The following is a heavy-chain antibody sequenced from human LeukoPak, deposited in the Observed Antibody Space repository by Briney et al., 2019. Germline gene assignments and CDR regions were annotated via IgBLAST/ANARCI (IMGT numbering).Heavy chain of an antibody. CDR3: AREGDDYGDYGETSGDWYFDL. J-gene: IGHJ2*01. Sequence: PGGSLRLSCAASGFTFSSYSMNWVRQAPGKGLEWVSSISSSSSYIYYADSVKGRFTISRDNAKNSLYLQMNSLRSEDTAVYYCAREGDDYGDYGETSGDWYFDLWGRGTLVTVSS. CDR1: GFTFSSYS. D-gene: IGHD4-17*01. CDR2: ISSSSSYI. V-gene: IGHV3-21*04.